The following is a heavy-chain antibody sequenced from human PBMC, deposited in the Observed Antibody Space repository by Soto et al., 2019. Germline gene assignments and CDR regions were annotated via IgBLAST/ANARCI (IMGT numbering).Heavy chain of an antibody. V-gene: IGHV3-48*01. J-gene: IGHJ6*02. D-gene: IGHD7-27*01. CDR1: GFTFCSYS. Sequence: GGSLRLSCAASGFTFCSYSMNWARQAPGKGLEWVSYISSSSSTIYYADSVKGRFTISRDNAKNSLYLQMNSLRAEDTAVYYCARDPGVGMDVWGQGTTVTVSS. CDR2: ISSSSSTI. CDR3: ARDPGVGMDV.